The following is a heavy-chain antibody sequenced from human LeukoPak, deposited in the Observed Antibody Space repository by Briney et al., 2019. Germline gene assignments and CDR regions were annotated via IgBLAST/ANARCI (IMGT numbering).Heavy chain of an antibody. CDR3: ARFEDGSSWPWPGLDY. CDR1: GYTFTSYH. J-gene: IGHJ4*02. V-gene: IGHV1-46*01. Sequence: GASVKVSCKASGYTFTSYHMHWVRQAPGQGLEWMGKINLSGGSTTYAQKFQGRVTMTRDTSTSTVYMELSSLRSEDTAVYYCARFEDGSSWPWPGLDYWGQGTLVTVSS. D-gene: IGHD6-13*01. CDR2: INLSGGST.